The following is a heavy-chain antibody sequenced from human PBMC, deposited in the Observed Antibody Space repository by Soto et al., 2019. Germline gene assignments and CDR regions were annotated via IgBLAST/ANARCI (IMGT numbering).Heavy chain of an antibody. CDR2: IYYSGST. J-gene: IGHJ5*02. V-gene: IGHV4-59*08. D-gene: IGHD3-9*01. CDR1: GGSISSYY. CDR3: ASAILTGPGGWFDP. Sequence: SETLSLTCTVSGGSISSYYWSWIRQPPGKGLEWIGYIYYSGSTNYNPSLKSRVTISVGTSKSQFSLKLSSVTAADTAVYYCASAILTGPGGWFDPWGQGTLVTVSS.